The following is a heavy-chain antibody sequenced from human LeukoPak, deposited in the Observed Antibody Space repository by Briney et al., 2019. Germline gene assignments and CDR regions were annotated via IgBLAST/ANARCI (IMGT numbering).Heavy chain of an antibody. J-gene: IGHJ6*03. V-gene: IGHV4-61*02. Sequence: SETLSLTCTVSGGSISSGSYYWSWIRQPAGKGLEWIGRIYTSGSTNYNPSLKSRVTISVDTSKNQFSLKLSSVTDADTAVYYCARGIVVVAQLGYYYYMDVWGKGTTVTISS. CDR2: IYTSGST. CDR3: ARGIVVVAQLGYYYYMDV. CDR1: GGSISSGSYY. D-gene: IGHD2-15*01.